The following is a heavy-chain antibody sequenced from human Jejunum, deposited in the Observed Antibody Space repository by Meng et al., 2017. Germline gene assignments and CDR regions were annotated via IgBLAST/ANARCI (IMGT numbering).Heavy chain of an antibody. CDR2: MYYNEKT. D-gene: IGHD3-10*01. J-gene: IGHJ5*02. CDR3: ARGRDYYGSGNYYNTNWFGP. V-gene: IGHV4-61*01. Sequence: SSAGLVRLCETLSLTVTSSGASANSGSYYWSWIRQPPGKGLEWIGFMYYNEKTNYNPSLKSRVTISVDTSKNQFSLKLTSVTAADTAVYYCARGRDYYGSGNYYNTNWFGPWGQGTLVTVSS. CDR1: GASANSGSYY.